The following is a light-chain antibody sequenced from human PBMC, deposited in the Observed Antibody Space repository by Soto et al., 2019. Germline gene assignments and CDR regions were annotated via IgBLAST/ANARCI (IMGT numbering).Light chain of an antibody. CDR3: QQYNTWPLT. V-gene: IGKV3-15*01. Sequence: ETVMTQSPATLSVSPGERPTLSCRASQSVSSNLAWYQQKPGQAPRLLIYAASTRATGIPARFSGSGSGTEFTLTISSLQSEYFAVYYCQQYNTWPLTFGPGTKVDIK. J-gene: IGKJ3*01. CDR2: AAS. CDR1: QSVSSN.